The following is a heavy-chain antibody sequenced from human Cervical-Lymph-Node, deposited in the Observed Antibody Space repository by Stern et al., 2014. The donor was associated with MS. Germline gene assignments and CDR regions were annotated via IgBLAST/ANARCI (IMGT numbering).Heavy chain of an antibody. J-gene: IGHJ2*01. V-gene: IGHV4-4*02. CDR1: GGSVSSTNW. Sequence: QVQLQESGPGLVKPSGTLSLTCAVSGGSVSSTNWWSWVRQSPGKGLEWIGNIYHSGSFNSHPSLRSRFSISLDNSKNPLSLHLTSVTAADTAVYYCARERQQYCNSEGCSYWYFDLWGRGTLVTVSS. D-gene: IGHD2/OR15-2a*01. CDR3: ARERQQYCNSEGCSYWYFDL. CDR2: IYHSGSF.